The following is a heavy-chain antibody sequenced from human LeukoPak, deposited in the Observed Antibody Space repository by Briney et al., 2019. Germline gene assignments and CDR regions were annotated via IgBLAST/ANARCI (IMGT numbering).Heavy chain of an antibody. D-gene: IGHD6-6*01. V-gene: IGHV3-23*01. J-gene: IGHJ4*02. Sequence: GGSLRLSCAASGFTFSSFAMTWVRQVPGKGLEWVSTIRALTTTTTYVDSVKGRFTISRDNSKNTLYLQMNSLRAEDTAIYYCAKGGWSSHFDYWGQGALVTVSS. CDR2: IRALTTTT. CDR1: GFTFSSFA. CDR3: AKGGWSSHFDY.